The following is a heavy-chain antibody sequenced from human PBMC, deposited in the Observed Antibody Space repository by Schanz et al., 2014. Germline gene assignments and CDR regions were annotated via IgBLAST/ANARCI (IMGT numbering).Heavy chain of an antibody. CDR3: ATMWGYCTATACQILEVLAV. V-gene: IGHV1-69*02. CDR1: GGTFSSDT. CDR2: IIPILGIA. Sequence: VHLVQSGAEVKKPGSSVKVSCKASGGTFSSDTFSWVRQAPGQGLEWMGRIIPILGIANYAQKFQGRVTNTADKSTSTAYMDLSSLRPEDTAVYYCATMWGYCTATACQILEVLAVCGQGTMVTVSS. D-gene: IGHD2-8*02. J-gene: IGHJ3*01.